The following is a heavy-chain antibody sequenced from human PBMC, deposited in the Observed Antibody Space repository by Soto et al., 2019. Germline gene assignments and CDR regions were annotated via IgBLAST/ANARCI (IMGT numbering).Heavy chain of an antibody. CDR3: ARDLKSTSSGIDY. D-gene: IGHD6-6*01. V-gene: IGHV3-33*01. J-gene: IGHJ4*02. CDR2: IWYDGSNK. CDR1: GFTFSSYG. Sequence: GGSLRLSCAASGFTFSSYGMHWVRQAPGKGLEWVAVIWYDGSNKYYADPVKGRFTISRDNSKNTLYLQMNSLRAEDTAVYYCARDLKSTSSGIDYWGQGTLVTVSS.